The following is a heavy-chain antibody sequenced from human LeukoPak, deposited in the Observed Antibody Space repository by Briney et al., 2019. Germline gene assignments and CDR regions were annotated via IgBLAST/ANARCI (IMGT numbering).Heavy chain of an antibody. Sequence: SETLSLTCTVSGYSISSGYYWGWIRQPPGKGLEWIGTIYHSGSTFYNPSLKSRVTISVDTSKNQFSLKLSSVTAAHTAVYYCARAPYYYDSGMYYSDYWGQGTLVTVSS. CDR2: IYHSGST. V-gene: IGHV4-38-2*02. CDR3: ARAPYYYDSGMYYSDY. CDR1: GYSISSGYY. J-gene: IGHJ4*02. D-gene: IGHD3-10*01.